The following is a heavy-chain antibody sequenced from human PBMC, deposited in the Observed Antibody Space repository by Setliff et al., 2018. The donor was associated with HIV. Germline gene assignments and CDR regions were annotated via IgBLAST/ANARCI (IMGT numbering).Heavy chain of an antibody. CDR3: ARAWNYGAFDGFDI. Sequence: SETLSLTCAVFDGSRSGINWSWIRQPPGKGLEWIAEINFGGGTNHNPSLKRRVTISVDTSKSHVSLMLRSVTAADTAVYYCARAWNYGAFDGFDIWGQGTMVTVSS. J-gene: IGHJ3*02. D-gene: IGHD1-7*01. CDR1: DGSRSGIN. V-gene: IGHV4-34*01. CDR2: INFGGGT.